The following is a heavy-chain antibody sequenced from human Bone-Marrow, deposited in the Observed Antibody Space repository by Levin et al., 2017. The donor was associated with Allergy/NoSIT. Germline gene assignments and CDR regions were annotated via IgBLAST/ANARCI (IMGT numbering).Heavy chain of an antibody. Sequence: TSETLSLTCDVYGGSFSGYYWTWIRQPPGKGLEWIGEINHSGSTNYNPSLKSRVIISVDTSKNRFSLKLSSVTAADTAVYYCARGWYYDILTGREYFDYWGQGTLVTVSS. V-gene: IGHV4-34*01. CDR1: GGSFSGYY. D-gene: IGHD3-9*01. J-gene: IGHJ4*02. CDR2: INHSGST. CDR3: ARGWYYDILTGREYFDY.